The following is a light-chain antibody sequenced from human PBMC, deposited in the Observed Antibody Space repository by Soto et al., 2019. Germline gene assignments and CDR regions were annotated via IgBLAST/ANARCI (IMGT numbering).Light chain of an antibody. V-gene: IGLV2-8*01. CDR1: SSDFGGYNY. CDR2: EVT. Sequence: QSALTQPPSASGSPGQSVTISCTGTSSDFGGYNYVSWYQQHPGKAPKLIIYEVTKRPSGVPDRFSGSKSGNTASLTVSGPQAEGEADYYCSSYAGSNSYVFGTGTKVTVL. J-gene: IGLJ1*01. CDR3: SSYAGSNSYV.